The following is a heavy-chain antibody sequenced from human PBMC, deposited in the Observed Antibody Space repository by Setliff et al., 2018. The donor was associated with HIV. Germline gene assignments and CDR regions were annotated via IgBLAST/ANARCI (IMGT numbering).Heavy chain of an antibody. CDR3: ARVLGVVPAATRPVVWFDP. D-gene: IGHD2-2*01. J-gene: IGHJ5*02. V-gene: IGHV1-24*01. CDR2: FDPEDGKT. CDR1: GYTLPELS. Sequence: GASVKVSCKVSGYTLPELSMHWVRQPPGKGLEWMGGFDPEDGKTINAQKFQGRVTMTEDTSTDTAYMELSRLRSDDTAVYYCARVLGVVPAATRPVVWFDPWGQGTLVTVS.